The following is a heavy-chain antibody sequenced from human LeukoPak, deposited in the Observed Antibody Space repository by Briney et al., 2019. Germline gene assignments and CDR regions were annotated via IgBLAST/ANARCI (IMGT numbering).Heavy chain of an antibody. J-gene: IGHJ5*02. D-gene: IGHD4-23*01. Sequence: GGSLRLSCAASGFTFSSYWMSWVRQAPGKGLEWVANIKQDGSEKYYVVSVKGRFTISRDNAKNSLYLQMNSLRAEDTAVYYCASFPTVVTPLDWFDPWGQGTLVTVSS. CDR1: GFTFSSYW. CDR3: ASFPTVVTPLDWFDP. V-gene: IGHV3-7*01. CDR2: IKQDGSEK.